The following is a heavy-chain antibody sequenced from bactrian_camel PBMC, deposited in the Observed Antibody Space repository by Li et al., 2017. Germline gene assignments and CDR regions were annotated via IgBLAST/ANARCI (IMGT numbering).Heavy chain of an antibody. CDR2: ISPSGAIT. CDR3: AADSTAARLWGGRPTY. CDR1: AYTGGPFY. V-gene: IGHV3S59*01. D-gene: IGHD3*01. Sequence: DVQLVESGGGSVQAGGSLRLSCAASAYTGGPFYMAYFRQAPGKEREVVARISPSGAITNHADSVKGRFTISRDNAKDTLYLQMNSLKPEDTAMYYCAADSTAARLWGGRPTYWGQGTQVTVS. J-gene: IGHJ4*01.